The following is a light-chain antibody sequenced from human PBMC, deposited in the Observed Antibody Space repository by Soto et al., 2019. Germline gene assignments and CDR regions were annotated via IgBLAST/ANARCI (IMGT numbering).Light chain of an antibody. CDR3: AAWDDDLHVWL. V-gene: IGLV1-44*01. Sequence: QSVLTQPPSVSATPGQGVILSCSGGDSNIGSTAVIWYQQLPGTAPRLLIYSSNQRPSGVPDRISGSKSGTSASLAISGLQSEDEADYYCAAWDDDLHVWLFGGGTKLTVL. CDR2: SSN. J-gene: IGLJ3*02. CDR1: DSNIGSTA.